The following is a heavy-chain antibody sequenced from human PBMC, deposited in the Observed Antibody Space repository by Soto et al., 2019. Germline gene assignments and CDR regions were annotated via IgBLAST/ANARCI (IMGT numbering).Heavy chain of an antibody. CDR1: GGSISSGGYY. Sequence: PSETLSLTCTVSGGSISSGGYYWSWIRQHPGKGLEWIGYIYYSGSTYYNPSLKSRATISVDTSKNQFSLKLSSVTAADTAVYYCARDCSGGSCPYYYGMDVWGQGTTVTVSS. J-gene: IGHJ6*02. D-gene: IGHD2-15*01. V-gene: IGHV4-31*03. CDR3: ARDCSGGSCPYYYGMDV. CDR2: IYYSGST.